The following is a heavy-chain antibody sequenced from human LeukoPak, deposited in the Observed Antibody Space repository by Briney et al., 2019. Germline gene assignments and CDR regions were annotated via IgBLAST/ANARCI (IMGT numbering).Heavy chain of an antibody. CDR3: ARDHSYGTYYYYYMDV. CDR2: INPTGGST. J-gene: IGHJ6*03. Sequence: ASVKVSCKASGYTFTGYYMHWVRQAPGQGLEWMGLINPTGGSTGYAQKFQGRVTMTRDTSISTAYMELSRLRSDDTAVYYCARDHSYGTYYYYYMDVWGKGTTVTISS. CDR1: GYTFTGYY. D-gene: IGHD5-18*01. V-gene: IGHV1-2*06.